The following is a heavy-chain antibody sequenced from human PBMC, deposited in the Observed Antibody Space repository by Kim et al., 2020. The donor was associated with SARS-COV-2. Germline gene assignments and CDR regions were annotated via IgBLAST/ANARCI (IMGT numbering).Heavy chain of an antibody. CDR3: SSVMFVIVRRPRHYYIYM. CDR2: MYSTGNT. J-gene: IGHJ6*03. CDR1: ELNVSSSY. V-gene: IGHV3-66*01. Sequence: GGSLRLSCSASELNVSSSYMSWVRQAPGEGLEWVSVMYSTGNTYYEAAVVSSCTIFSDNSKNTSQFQMNSLRGEDTAVDYCSSVMFVIVRRPRHYYIYM. D-gene: IGHD3-16*02.